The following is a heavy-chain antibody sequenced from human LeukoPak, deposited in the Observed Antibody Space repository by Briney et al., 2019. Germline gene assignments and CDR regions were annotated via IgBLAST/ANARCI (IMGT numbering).Heavy chain of an antibody. Sequence: GGSLRLSCVASGFTFSSYWMSWVRQAPGEGPEWVSIISSGSSAIFSADALKGRFTISRDDAKNLLYLDMNSLRAEDTAVYYCARVQPKGYGSGSYSNHFDYWGQGTLVTVSS. D-gene: IGHD3-10*01. V-gene: IGHV3-21*01. CDR3: ARVQPKGYGSGSYSNHFDY. CDR2: ISSGSSAI. J-gene: IGHJ4*02. CDR1: GFTFSSYW.